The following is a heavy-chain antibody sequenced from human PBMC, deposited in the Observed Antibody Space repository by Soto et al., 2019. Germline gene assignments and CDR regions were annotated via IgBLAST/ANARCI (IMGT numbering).Heavy chain of an antibody. J-gene: IGHJ6*02. Sequence: PGGSLRLSCAASGFTFSSYAMGWVRQAPGKGLDWVSVISGSGGITYSADSVKGRFTISRDNSKNILCLQMNSLRAEDTAVYYCAKGIPDTGGYYYYSMDVWGQGTAVTVSS. CDR3: AKGIPDTGGYYYYSMDV. D-gene: IGHD5-18*01. CDR1: GFTFSSYA. CDR2: ISGSGGIT. V-gene: IGHV3-23*01.